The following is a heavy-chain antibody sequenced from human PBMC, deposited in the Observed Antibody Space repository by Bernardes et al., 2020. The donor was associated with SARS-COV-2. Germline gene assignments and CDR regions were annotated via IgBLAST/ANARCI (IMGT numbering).Heavy chain of an antibody. CDR3: ARAHCYYGSGSYYAFDI. V-gene: IGHV3-13*01. Sequence: GGSLGLSCAASGFTFSSYDMHWVRQAPGKGLEWVSAIGTAGDTYYPGSVKGRFTISRENAKNSLYLQMNSLRAGDTAVYYCARAHCYYGSGSYYAFDIWGQGTMVTVSS. CDR1: GFTFSSYD. J-gene: IGHJ3*02. D-gene: IGHD3-10*01. CDR2: IGTAGDT.